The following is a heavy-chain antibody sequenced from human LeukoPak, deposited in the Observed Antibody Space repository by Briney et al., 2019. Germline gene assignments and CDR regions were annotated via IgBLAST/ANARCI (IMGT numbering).Heavy chain of an antibody. D-gene: IGHD6-6*01. CDR2: ISSSSSYI. Sequence: GGSLRLSCAASGFTFSSYSMNWVHQAPGKGLEWVSSISSSSSYIYYADSVKGRFTISRDNAKNSLYLQMNSLRAEDTAVYYCARVSIAARLRYYYYGMDVWGQGTTVTVSS. V-gene: IGHV3-21*01. J-gene: IGHJ6*02. CDR3: ARVSIAARLRYYYYGMDV. CDR1: GFTFSSYS.